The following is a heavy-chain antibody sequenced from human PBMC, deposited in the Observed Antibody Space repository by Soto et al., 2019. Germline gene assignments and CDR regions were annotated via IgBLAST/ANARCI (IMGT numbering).Heavy chain of an antibody. CDR2: IIPIFGTA. CDR3: AVRYFDGKAPSTYYYYGMDV. CDR1: GGTFSSYA. Sequence: ASVKVSCKASGGTFSSYAISWVRQAPGQGLEWMGGIIPIFGTANYAQKFQGRVTITADESTSTAYMELSSLRSEDTAVYYCAVRYFDGKAPSTYYYYGMDVWGQGTTVTVSS. J-gene: IGHJ6*02. V-gene: IGHV1-69*13. D-gene: IGHD3-9*01.